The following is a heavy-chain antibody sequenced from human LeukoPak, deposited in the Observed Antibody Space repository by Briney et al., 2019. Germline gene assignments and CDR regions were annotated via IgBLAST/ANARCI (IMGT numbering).Heavy chain of an antibody. Sequence: PSETLSLTCSVSGGSISTYYWNWIRQPPGKGLEWIGYIYNTWTTNYNPSLKSRVTISVDTSKSQFSLNLRSANAADTAVYYCAGKSPAGYFNFDYWGQGTLVAVSS. D-gene: IGHD2/OR15-2a*01. CDR2: IYNTWTT. J-gene: IGHJ4*02. V-gene: IGHV4-59*01. CDR1: GGSISTYY. CDR3: AGKSPAGYFNFDY.